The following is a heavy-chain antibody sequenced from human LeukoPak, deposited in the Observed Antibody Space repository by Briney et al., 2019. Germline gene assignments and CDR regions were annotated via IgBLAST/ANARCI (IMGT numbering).Heavy chain of an antibody. V-gene: IGHV4-39*01. D-gene: IGHD4-17*01. Sequence: SETLSLTCTVSGGSISSSSYYWGWIRQPPGKGLEWIGSIYYSGSTYYNPSLKSRVTISVDTSKNQLSLKLSSVTAADTAVYYCARGAVTTRAGNWFDPWGQATLVTVSS. CDR1: GGSISSSSYY. CDR3: ARGAVTTRAGNWFDP. J-gene: IGHJ5*02. CDR2: IYYSGST.